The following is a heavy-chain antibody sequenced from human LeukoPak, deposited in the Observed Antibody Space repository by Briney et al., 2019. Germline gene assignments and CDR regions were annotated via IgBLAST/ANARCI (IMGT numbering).Heavy chain of an antibody. Sequence: PSETLSLTCAVYGGSLSAYYWHRIRQPPGKGLEWIGEINHSGSTNYNPALKSRVTISIDTSKNQFSLKVSSVTAADTAVYYCARAPSYDFLTGYPTNYFDYWGQGTLVTVSS. CDR1: GGSLSAYY. J-gene: IGHJ4*02. CDR3: ARAPSYDFLTGYPTNYFDY. CDR2: INHSGST. V-gene: IGHV4-34*01. D-gene: IGHD3-9*01.